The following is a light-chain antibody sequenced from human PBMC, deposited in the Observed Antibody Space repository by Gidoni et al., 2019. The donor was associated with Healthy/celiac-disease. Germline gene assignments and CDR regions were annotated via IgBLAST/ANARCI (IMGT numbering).Light chain of an antibody. CDR1: SSDVGGYKY. V-gene: IGLV2-14*01. Sequence: QSALTPPASVSASPGQSITISCTRTSSDVGGYKYVSWYQQHPGKAPKLIIYEVSNRPTRVANRFSGSKSGNTASLTISVLQAEDEADYYCSSYTSGSILVFGGGTKLTVL. CDR2: EVS. CDR3: SSYTSGSILV. J-gene: IGLJ3*02.